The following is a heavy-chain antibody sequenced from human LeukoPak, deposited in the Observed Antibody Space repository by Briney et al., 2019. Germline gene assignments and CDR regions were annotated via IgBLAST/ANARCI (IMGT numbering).Heavy chain of an antibody. CDR1: GGSISSGGYS. D-gene: IGHD5-18*01. CDR3: ARVIFEGYSYGQARFDP. J-gene: IGHJ5*02. CDR2: MYHSGST. V-gene: IGHV4-30-2*01. Sequence: SQTLSLTCAVSGGSISSGGYSWSRICQPPGKVLVWFGYMYHSGSTYYNPSLKSRVTISVDRSKNQFSLKLSSVTAADTAVYYCARVIFEGYSYGQARFDPWGQGTLVTVSS.